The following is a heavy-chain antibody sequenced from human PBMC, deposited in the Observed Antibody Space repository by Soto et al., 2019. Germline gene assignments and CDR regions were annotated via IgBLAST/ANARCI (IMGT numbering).Heavy chain of an antibody. CDR3: ARLPPFNNYDFWSGYYWFDP. CDR2: IYYSGST. D-gene: IGHD3-3*01. J-gene: IGHJ5*02. V-gene: IGHV4-39*01. CDR1: GGSISSSSYY. Sequence: SETLSLTCTVSGGSISSSSYYWGWIRQPPGKGLEWIGSIYYSGSTYYNPSLKSRVTISVDTSKNQFSLKLSSVTAADTAVYYCARLPPFNNYDFWSGYYWFDPWGQGTLVTVSS.